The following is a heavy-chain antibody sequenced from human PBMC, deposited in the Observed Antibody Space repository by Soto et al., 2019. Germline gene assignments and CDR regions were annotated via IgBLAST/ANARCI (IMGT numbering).Heavy chain of an antibody. CDR3: ARGDGDYHDGNGYLGRH. V-gene: IGHV3-74*01. CDR2: IKNDGSGT. CDR1: GFPFSDYW. D-gene: IGHD3-22*01. J-gene: IGHJ4*02. Sequence: EVQLVESGGGLVQLGGSLRLSCAASGFPFSDYWMHWVRQVPGKGLMWVSRIKNDGSGTYYADSVQGRFIMSRDNAQDTLYLQMNSLRVEDTAVYYCARGDGDYHDGNGYLGRHWGQGTLVTVSS.